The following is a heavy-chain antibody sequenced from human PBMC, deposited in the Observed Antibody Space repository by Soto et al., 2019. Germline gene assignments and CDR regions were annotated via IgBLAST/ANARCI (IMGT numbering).Heavy chain of an antibody. CDR3: ARHVYSGYDFEASDP. CDR1: GGSISSSSYY. CDR2: IYYSGST. Sequence: QLQLQESGPGLVKPSETLSLTCTVSGGSISSSSYYWGWIRQPPGKGLEWIGSIYYSGSTYYNPSLKSRVTISVDTSKNQFSLKLSSVTAADTAVYYCARHVYSGYDFEASDPWGQGTLVTVSS. D-gene: IGHD5-12*01. V-gene: IGHV4-39*01. J-gene: IGHJ5*02.